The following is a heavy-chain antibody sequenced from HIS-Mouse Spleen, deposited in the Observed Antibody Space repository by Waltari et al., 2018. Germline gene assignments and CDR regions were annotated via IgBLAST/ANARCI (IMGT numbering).Heavy chain of an antibody. Sequence: QLQLQESGPGLVKPSETLSLTCTVSGGSISSSSYYWGWIRQPPGKGLGWIGSIYYSGSTYYNPSLKGRVTISVDTSKNQCSLKRSSGTAADTAVYYCAREIPYSSSWYDWYFDLWGRGTLVTVSS. CDR3: AREIPYSSSWYDWYFDL. D-gene: IGHD6-13*01. CDR1: GGSISSSSYY. J-gene: IGHJ2*01. V-gene: IGHV4-39*07. CDR2: IYYSGST.